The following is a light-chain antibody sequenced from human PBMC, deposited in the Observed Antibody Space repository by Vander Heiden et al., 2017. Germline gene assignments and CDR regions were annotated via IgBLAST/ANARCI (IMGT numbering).Light chain of an antibody. J-gene: IGLJ3*02. Sequence: SSELTQDPAVSVALGQTVTTTCQGDSLRSYYASWYQQKQGQAPVLVIYGKNNRPSGIPGRFSGSSSGNTASLTITGAEAEDEADYYCNSRDSSGNHWVFGGGTKLTVL. CDR3: NSRDSSGNHWV. CDR2: GKN. V-gene: IGLV3-19*01. CDR1: SLRSYY.